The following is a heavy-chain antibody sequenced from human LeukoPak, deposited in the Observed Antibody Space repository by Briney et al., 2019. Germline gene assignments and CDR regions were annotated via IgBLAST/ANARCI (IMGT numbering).Heavy chain of an antibody. D-gene: IGHD6-19*01. V-gene: IGHV4-39*01. J-gene: IGHJ4*02. CDR3: ASSPGVAGTI. Sequence: PSETLSLTYTVSGGSISSSSYYWGWIRQPPGKGLEWIGSIYYSGSTYYNPSLKSRVTISVDTSKNQFSLKLSSVTAADTAVYYCASSPGVAGTIWGQGTLVTVSS. CDR2: IYYSGST. CDR1: GGSISSSSYY.